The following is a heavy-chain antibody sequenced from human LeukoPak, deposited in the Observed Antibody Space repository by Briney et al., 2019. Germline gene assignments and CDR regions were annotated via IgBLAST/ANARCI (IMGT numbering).Heavy chain of an antibody. CDR1: GYTFTGYY. Sequence: GASVKVSCKASGYTFTGYYMHWVRQAPGQGLEWMGWINPNSGGTNYAQKFQGRVTMTRDTSISTAYMELSRLRSDDTAVYYCASSMGYSSGWYDYWGQGTLVTVSS. D-gene: IGHD6-19*01. J-gene: IGHJ4*02. CDR2: INPNSGGT. CDR3: ASSMGYSSGWYDY. V-gene: IGHV1-2*02.